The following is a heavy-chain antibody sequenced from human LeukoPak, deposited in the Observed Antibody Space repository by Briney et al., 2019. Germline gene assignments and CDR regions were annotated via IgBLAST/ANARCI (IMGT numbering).Heavy chain of an antibody. V-gene: IGHV1-69*05. J-gene: IGHJ4*02. CDR2: IIPIFGTA. CDR1: GGTFSSYA. D-gene: IGHD6-6*01. CDR3: ARDLSSRSSS. Sequence: SVTVSCKASGGTFSSYAISWVRQAPGQGLEWMGGIIPIFGTANYAQKFQGRVTITTDESTSTAYMELSSLRSEDTAVYYCARDLSSRSSSWGQGTLVTVSS.